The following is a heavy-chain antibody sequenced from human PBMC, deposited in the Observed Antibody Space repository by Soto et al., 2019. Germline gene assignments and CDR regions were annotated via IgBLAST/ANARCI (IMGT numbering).Heavy chain of an antibody. J-gene: IGHJ4*02. Sequence: SETLSITVSVSGGSVCDFYWSWLRQTPGKGLEWIGNIYNNGRTNYNPSLKNRVTISRDTSKNQFSLHLSSVTTADTAMYCCARGHGIYVRFDSWGQGTLVTVSS. V-gene: IGHV4-59*02. CDR2: IYNNGRT. CDR1: GGSVCDFY. D-gene: IGHD3-10*02. CDR3: ARGHGIYVRFDS.